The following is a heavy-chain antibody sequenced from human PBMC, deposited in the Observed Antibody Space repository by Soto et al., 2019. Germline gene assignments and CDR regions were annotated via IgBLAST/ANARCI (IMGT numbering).Heavy chain of an antibody. CDR3: ARVVGDIVVGPAASPDYYYYMDV. CDR2: INPSGGST. D-gene: IGHD2-2*01. J-gene: IGHJ6*03. CDR1: GYTFTSYY. V-gene: IGHV1-46*03. Sequence: ASVKVSCKASGYTFTSYYMHWVRQAPGQGLEWMGIINPSGGSTSYAQKFQGRVTMTRDTSTSTVYMELSSLRSEDTAVYYCARVVGDIVVGPAASPDYYYYMDVWGKGTTVTVSS.